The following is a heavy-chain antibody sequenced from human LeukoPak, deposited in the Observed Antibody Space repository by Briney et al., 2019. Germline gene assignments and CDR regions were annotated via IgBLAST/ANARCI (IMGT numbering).Heavy chain of an antibody. CDR3: ARQGDDY. J-gene: IGHJ4*01. CDR1: GFTFSNYW. Sequence: PGGSPRLSCVASGFTFSNYWMSWVRQAPGKGLECVANIKEDGSEKYYVDSVKGRFTISRDNAKNSLYLQMNSLRAEDTAVYYCARQGDDYWGHGTLVTVSS. CDR2: IKEDGSEK. V-gene: IGHV3-7*01. D-gene: IGHD3-16*01.